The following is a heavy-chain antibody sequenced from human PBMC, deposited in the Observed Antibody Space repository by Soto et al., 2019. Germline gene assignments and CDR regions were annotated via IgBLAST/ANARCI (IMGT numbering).Heavy chain of an antibody. D-gene: IGHD5-12*01. J-gene: IGHJ6*02. CDR1: GFTFSSYA. V-gene: IGHV3-23*01. Sequence: EVQVLDSGGGLVQPGGSLRLSCVVSGFTFSSYAMSWVRQAPGKGLEWVSTVSGSGGKTYYADSVEGRFTISRDNSKDTVYLQLNSLRAEDTAVYYCAKVMGGYNYCPSCGMDVWGQGTTVTVSS. CDR2: VSGSGGKT. CDR3: AKVMGGYNYCPSCGMDV.